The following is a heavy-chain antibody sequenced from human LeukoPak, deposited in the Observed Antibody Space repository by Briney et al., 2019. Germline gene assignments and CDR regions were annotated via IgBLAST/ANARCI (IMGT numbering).Heavy chain of an antibody. CDR3: AKDASPYSNYAVRWFDS. J-gene: IGHJ5*01. D-gene: IGHD4/OR15-4a*01. CDR1: GFTFRTHI. V-gene: IGHV3-23*01. Sequence: GGSLRLSCTASGFTFRTHIMAWVRQVPGKGLEWISAISGDAITTYYAVPVKDRFTISRDNFRNTLSLQMDSLRADDSAVYYCAKDASPYSNYAVRWFDSWGQGTLVTVSS. CDR2: ISGDAITT.